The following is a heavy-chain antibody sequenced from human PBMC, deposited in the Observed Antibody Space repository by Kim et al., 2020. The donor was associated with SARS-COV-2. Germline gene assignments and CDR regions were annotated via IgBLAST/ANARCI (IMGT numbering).Heavy chain of an antibody. CDR3: ARGRQAIAAAGGNDY. Sequence: SETLSLTCAVYGGSFSGYYWSWIRQPPGKGLEWIGEINHSGSTNYNPSLKSRVTISVDTSKNQFSLKLSSVTAADTAVYYCARGRQAIAAAGGNDYWGQGTLVTVSS. CDR2: INHSGST. V-gene: IGHV4-34*01. CDR1: GGSFSGYY. D-gene: IGHD6-13*01. J-gene: IGHJ4*02.